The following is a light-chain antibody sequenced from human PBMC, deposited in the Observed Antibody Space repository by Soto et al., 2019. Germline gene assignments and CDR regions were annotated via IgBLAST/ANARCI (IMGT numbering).Light chain of an antibody. CDR1: QSVAGSS. Sequence: EIMLTQSPGTLSLSVGDRATLSCRASQSVAGSSLAWYQQKPAQAPRLLIYAASNRATGIPARFSGSGSGTDFSLSINGLEPEDFAVYFCQQYGSSHLTFGGGTKVDIK. J-gene: IGKJ4*01. CDR2: AAS. CDR3: QQYGSSHLT. V-gene: IGKV3-20*01.